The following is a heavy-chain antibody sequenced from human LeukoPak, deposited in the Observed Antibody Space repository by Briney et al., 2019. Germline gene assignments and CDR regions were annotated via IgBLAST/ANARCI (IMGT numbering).Heavy chain of an antibody. J-gene: IGHJ4*02. D-gene: IGHD3/OR15-3a*01. Sequence: GASVKVSCKASGYTFTGYYMHWVRQAPGQGLEWMGRINPNSGGTNYAQKLQGRVTMTRDTSISTAYMELSRLRSDDTAVYYCARAPLIMDWFGSTFDYWGQGTLVTVSS. CDR1: GYTFTGYY. V-gene: IGHV1-2*06. CDR2: INPNSGGT. CDR3: ARAPLIMDWFGSTFDY.